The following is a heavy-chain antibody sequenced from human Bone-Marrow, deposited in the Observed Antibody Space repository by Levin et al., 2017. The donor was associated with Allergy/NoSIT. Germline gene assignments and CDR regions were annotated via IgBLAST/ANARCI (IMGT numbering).Heavy chain of an antibody. CDR3: AKDLQAAAGTVYYYYGMDV. CDR2: ISYDGSNK. J-gene: IGHJ6*02. V-gene: IGHV3-30*18. Sequence: GESLKISCAASGFTFSSYGMHWVRQAPGKGLEWVAVISYDGSNKYYADSVKGRFTISRDNSKNTLYLQINSLRAEDTAVYYCAKDLQAAAGTVYYYYGMDVWGQGTTVTVSS. D-gene: IGHD6-13*01. CDR1: GFTFSSYG.